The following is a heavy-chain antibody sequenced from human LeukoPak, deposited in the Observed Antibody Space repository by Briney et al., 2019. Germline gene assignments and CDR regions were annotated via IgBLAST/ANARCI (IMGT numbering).Heavy chain of an antibody. Sequence: GASVKVSCEASGGTFSIYAISWVRQAPGQGREWMGGIIPIFGTANYAQKFQGRVTITADKSTSTAYMELSSLRSEDTAVYYCARANLVVAAKGYFDYWGQGTLVTVSS. J-gene: IGHJ4*02. CDR3: ARANLVVAAKGYFDY. CDR1: GGTFSIYA. D-gene: IGHD2-15*01. CDR2: IIPIFGTA. V-gene: IGHV1-69*06.